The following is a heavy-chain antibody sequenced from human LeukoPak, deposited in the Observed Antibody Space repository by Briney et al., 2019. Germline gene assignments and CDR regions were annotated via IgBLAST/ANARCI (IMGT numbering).Heavy chain of an antibody. CDR2: IYPGDSDT. CDR3: ARRGVGATIDAADY. V-gene: IGHV5-51*01. CDR1: GYIFTSYW. D-gene: IGHD1-26*01. J-gene: IGHJ4*02. Sequence: GESLKISCKGSGYIFTSYWVGWVRQMPGKGLEWVGIIYPGDSDTRYSPSFQGQVTISADKSISTAYPQWSSLKASDTAMYYCARRGVGATIDAADYWGQGTLVTVSS.